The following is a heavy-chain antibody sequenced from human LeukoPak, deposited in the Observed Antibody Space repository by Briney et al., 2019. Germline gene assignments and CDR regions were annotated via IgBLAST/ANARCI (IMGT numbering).Heavy chain of an antibody. D-gene: IGHD3-10*01. CDR3: ARDSGSSGITFWYY. CDR1: GYTFTGYY. V-gene: IGHV1-2*02. J-gene: IGHJ4*02. CDR2: ISPNSGDT. Sequence: GASVKVSCKASGYTFTGYYMHWVRQAPGQGLEWMGWISPNSGDTNYAQKFQGRVTMTSDTSISTAYMELSRLTSGDTAVYYCARDSGSSGITFWYYWGQGTLVTVSS.